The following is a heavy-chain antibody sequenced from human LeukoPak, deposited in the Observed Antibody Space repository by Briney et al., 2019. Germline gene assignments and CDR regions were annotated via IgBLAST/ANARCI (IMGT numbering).Heavy chain of an antibody. V-gene: IGHV3-66*01. CDR2: LYNDGST. Sequence: GGSLRLSCAASGFTVSRNYMSWVRQAPGKGLEWVSVLYNDGSTFYADSVKGRFTISRDNAKNSLYLQMNSLRAEDTAVYYCARVPPPIGYCSSTSCQIFDYWGQGTPVTVSS. D-gene: IGHD2-2*01. CDR1: GFTVSRNY. J-gene: IGHJ4*02. CDR3: ARVPPPIGYCSSTSCQIFDY.